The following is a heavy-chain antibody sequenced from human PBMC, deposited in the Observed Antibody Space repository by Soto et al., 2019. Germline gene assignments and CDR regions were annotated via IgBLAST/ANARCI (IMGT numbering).Heavy chain of an antibody. D-gene: IGHD3-10*01. CDR2: IYYSGTT. CDR3: ARDRSGNWFDP. Sequence: SETLSLTCTVSGDPIRHGDYYWTWVRQPPGKGLEWIGYIYYSGTTYYNPSLKSRVIISLDTSKNQFSLSLSSVTAADTAVYYCARDRSGNWFDPWGQGTLVTVSS. CDR1: GDPIRHGDYY. V-gene: IGHV4-30-4*01. J-gene: IGHJ5*02.